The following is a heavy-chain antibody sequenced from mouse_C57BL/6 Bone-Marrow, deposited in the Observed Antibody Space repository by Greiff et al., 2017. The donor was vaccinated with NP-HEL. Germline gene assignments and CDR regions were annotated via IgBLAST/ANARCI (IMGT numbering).Heavy chain of an antibody. V-gene: IGHV1-15*01. D-gene: IGHD2-3*01. CDR3: TRSGWLLLAWFAY. Sequence: VQLQQSGAELVRPGASVTLSCKASGYTFTDYEMHWVKQTPVHGLEWIGAIDPETGGTAYNQKFKGKAILTADKSSSTAYMELRSLTSEDSAVYYCTRSGWLLLAWFAYWGQGTLVTVSA. J-gene: IGHJ3*01. CDR2: IDPETGGT. CDR1: GYTFTDYE.